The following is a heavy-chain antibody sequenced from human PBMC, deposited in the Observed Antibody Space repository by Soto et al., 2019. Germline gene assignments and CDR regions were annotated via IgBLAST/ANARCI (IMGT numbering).Heavy chain of an antibody. V-gene: IGHV4-59*01. CDR1: GGSISSYY. D-gene: IGHD2-8*01. Sequence: KPSETLSLTCTVSGGSISSYYWSWIRQPPGKGLEWIGYIYYSGSTNYNPSLKSRVTISVDTSKNQFSLKLSSVTAADTAVYYCARDHNGGGYYYYGMDVWGQGTTVTVSS. CDR3: ARDHNGGGYYYYGMDV. CDR2: IYYSGST. J-gene: IGHJ6*02.